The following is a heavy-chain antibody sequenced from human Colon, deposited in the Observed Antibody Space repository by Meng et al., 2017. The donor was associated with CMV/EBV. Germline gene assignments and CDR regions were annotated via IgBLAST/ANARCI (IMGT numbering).Heavy chain of an antibody. D-gene: IGHD2-2*01. CDR2: IYGDGST. V-gene: IGHV3-53*01. CDR1: GFTVSENY. CDR3: SVVYCGSTSCYYHGMDV. Sequence: GASLKISCAASGFTVSENYMSWVRQAPGKGLEWVSVIYGDGSTYYADSVKGRFTIPRDNSKNTLFLQMSSLKTEDTALYYCSVVYCGSTSCYYHGMDVWGQGTTVTVSS. J-gene: IGHJ6*02.